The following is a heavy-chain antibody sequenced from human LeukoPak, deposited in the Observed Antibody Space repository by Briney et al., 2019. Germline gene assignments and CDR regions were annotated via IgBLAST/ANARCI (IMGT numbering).Heavy chain of an antibody. CDR1: GFTFSSYA. J-gene: IGHJ4*02. D-gene: IGHD4-17*01. CDR3: ARRRTTVTTSLDY. V-gene: IGHV3-21*01. CDR2: ISGSSSYI. Sequence: PGGSLRLSCVASGFTFSSYAMSWVRQAPGKGLQWVSSISGSSSYISYADSVKGRFTISRDNAKNSLYLQMNSLRAEDTAVYYCARRRTTVTTSLDYWGQGTLVTVSS.